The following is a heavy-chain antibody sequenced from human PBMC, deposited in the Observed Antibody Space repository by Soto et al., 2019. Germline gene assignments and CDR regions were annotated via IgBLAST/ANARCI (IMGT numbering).Heavy chain of an antibody. Sequence: SETLSLTCTVSGGSISSSSYYWGWIRQPLGKGLEWIGSIYYSGSTYYNPSLKSRVTISVDTSKSQFSLKLSSVTAADTAVYYGYGVDYYYYGMDVWGQGTTVTGSS. V-gene: IGHV4-39*01. CDR3: YGVDYYYYGMDV. CDR2: IYYSGST. D-gene: IGHD4-17*01. J-gene: IGHJ6*02. CDR1: GGSISSSSYY.